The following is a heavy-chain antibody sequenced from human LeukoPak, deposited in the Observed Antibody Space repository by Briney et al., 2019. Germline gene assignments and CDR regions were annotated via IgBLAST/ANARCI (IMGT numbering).Heavy chain of an antibody. V-gene: IGHV4-39*07. D-gene: IGHD3-22*01. CDR3: ARDDGSYYDSSGYPAFFDY. J-gene: IGHJ4*02. CDR2: IYYSGST. Sequence: SETLSLTCTVSGGSISSSSYYWGWIRQPPGKGLEWIGSIYYSGSTYYNPSLKSRVTISVDTSKNQFSLKLSSVTAADTAVYYCARDDGSYYDSSGYPAFFDYWGQGTLVTVSS. CDR1: GGSISSSSYY.